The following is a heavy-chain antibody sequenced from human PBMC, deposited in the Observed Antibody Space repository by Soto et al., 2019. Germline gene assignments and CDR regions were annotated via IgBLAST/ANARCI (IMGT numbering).Heavy chain of an antibody. CDR1: GFTFSSYS. J-gene: IGHJ4*02. V-gene: IGHV3-21*01. D-gene: IGHD3-3*01. CDR3: ASTLYDFWSGYQTNPTHFDY. CDR2: ISSSSSYI. Sequence: GGSLRLSCAASGFTFSSYSMNWVRQAPGKGLEWVSSISSSSSYIYYADSVKGRFTISRDNAKNSLYLQMNSLRAEDTAVYYCASTLYDFWSGYQTNPTHFDYWGQGTLVTVSS.